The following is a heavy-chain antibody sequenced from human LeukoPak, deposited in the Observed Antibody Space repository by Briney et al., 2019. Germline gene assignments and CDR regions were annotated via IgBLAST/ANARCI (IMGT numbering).Heavy chain of an antibody. CDR2: ISAFNGNT. Sequence: ASVKVSCKASGYTFTSYGISWVRQAPGQGLEWMGWISAFNGNTNYAQKLQGRVTITTDTSTSTAYMELSSLRSEDTAVYYCAREGVEMATDYWGQGTLVTVSS. CDR1: GYTFTSYG. CDR3: AREGVEMATDY. D-gene: IGHD5-24*01. J-gene: IGHJ4*02. V-gene: IGHV1-18*01.